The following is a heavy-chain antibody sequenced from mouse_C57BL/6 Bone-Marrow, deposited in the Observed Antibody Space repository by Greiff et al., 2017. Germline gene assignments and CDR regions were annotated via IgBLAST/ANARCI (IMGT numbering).Heavy chain of an antibody. CDR1: GFTFSSYG. V-gene: IGHV5-6*01. CDR3: ARFTTVFDY. J-gene: IGHJ2*01. Sequence: EVQLQESGGDLVKPGGSLKLSCAASGFTFSSYGMSWVRQTPDKRLEWVATISSGGSYTYYPDSVKGRFTISRDNAKNTLYLQMSSLKSEDTAMYYCARFTTVFDYWGQGTTLTVSS. CDR2: ISSGGSYT. D-gene: IGHD1-1*01.